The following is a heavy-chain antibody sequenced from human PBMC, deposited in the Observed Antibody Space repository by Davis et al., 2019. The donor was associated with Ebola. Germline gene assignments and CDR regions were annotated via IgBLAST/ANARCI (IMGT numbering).Heavy chain of an antibody. V-gene: IGHV4-59*01. J-gene: IGHJ4*02. Sequence: SETLSLTCTVSGGSISSYYWSWIRQPPGKGLEWIGYIYYSGSTNYNPSLKSRVTISVDTSKNKFSLKLSSVTAADTAVYYCAREERYYYDSSGYRTSYYFDYWGQGTLVTVSS. CDR1: GGSISSYY. D-gene: IGHD3-22*01. CDR2: IYYSGST. CDR3: AREERYYYDSSGYRTSYYFDY.